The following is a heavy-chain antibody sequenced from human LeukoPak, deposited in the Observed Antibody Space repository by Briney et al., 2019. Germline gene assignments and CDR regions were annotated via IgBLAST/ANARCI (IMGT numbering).Heavy chain of an antibody. CDR2: ISAHNGNT. CDR3: ARDRWSSSSSEGALDI. Sequence: VASVKVSCKTSGYTFTNYGISWVRQAPGQGLEWMGWISAHNGNTNYAQKLQGRVTMTTDTSTSTAYMELRNLRSDDTAVYYCARDRWSSSSSEGALDIWGQGTMVTVSS. V-gene: IGHV1-18*01. D-gene: IGHD6-6*01. J-gene: IGHJ3*02. CDR1: GYTFTNYG.